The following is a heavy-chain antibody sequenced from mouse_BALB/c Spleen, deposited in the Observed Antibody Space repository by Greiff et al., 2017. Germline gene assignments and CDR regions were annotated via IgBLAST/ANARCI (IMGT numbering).Heavy chain of an antibody. Sequence: EVQLQQSGTVLARPGASVKMSCKASGYSFTSYWMHWVKQRPGQGLEWIGAIYPGNSDTSYNQKFKGKAKLTAVTSASTAYMELSSLTNEDSAVYYCALMITGGYARDYWGQGTSVTVSS. CDR1: GYSFTSYW. J-gene: IGHJ4*01. CDR3: ALMITGGYARDY. V-gene: IGHV1-5*01. CDR2: IYPGNSDT. D-gene: IGHD2-4*01.